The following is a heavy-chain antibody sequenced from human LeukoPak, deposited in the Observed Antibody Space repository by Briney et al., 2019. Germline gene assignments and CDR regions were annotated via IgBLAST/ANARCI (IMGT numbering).Heavy chain of an antibody. CDR3: ARADCSSTSCYELDY. CDR1: GFTFSDYY. Sequence: GGSLRLSCAGSGFTFSDYYMSWIRQAPGKGLEWVSYISSSDSTIYYTDSVKGRFTISRDNAKNSLYRQMNSLRADDTAGYYCARADCSSTSCYELDYWGQGTLVTVSS. V-gene: IGHV3-11*04. CDR2: ISSSDSTI. D-gene: IGHD2-2*01. J-gene: IGHJ4*02.